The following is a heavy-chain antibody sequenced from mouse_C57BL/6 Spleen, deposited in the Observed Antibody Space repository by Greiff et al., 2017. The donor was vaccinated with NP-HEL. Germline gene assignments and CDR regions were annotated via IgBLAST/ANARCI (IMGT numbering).Heavy chain of an antibody. D-gene: IGHD2-3*01. CDR1: GYSITSGYY. J-gene: IGHJ2*01. V-gene: IGHV3-6*01. Sequence: EVHLVESGPGLVKPSQSLSLTCSVTGYSITSGYYWNWIRQFPGNKLEWMGYISYDGSNNYNPSLKNRISITRDTSKNQFFLKLNSVTTEDTATYYCARGRENGYYGYFDYWGQGTTLTVSS. CDR3: ARGRENGYYGYFDY. CDR2: ISYDGSN.